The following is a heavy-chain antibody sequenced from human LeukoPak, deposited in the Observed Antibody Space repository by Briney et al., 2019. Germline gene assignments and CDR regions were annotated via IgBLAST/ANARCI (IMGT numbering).Heavy chain of an antibody. J-gene: IGHJ4*02. Sequence: GGSLRLSCAASGFTFSSYDMHWVRQATGKGLEWVSAIDTAGNTFYPGSVRGRFTISRENAKNSLYLQMNNVRAEDTAVYYCARDRIMVRGAVEYYFDYWGQGTLVTVSS. CDR1: GFTFSSYD. CDR3: ARDRIMVRGAVEYYFDY. CDR2: IDTAGNT. D-gene: IGHD3-10*01. V-gene: IGHV3-13*04.